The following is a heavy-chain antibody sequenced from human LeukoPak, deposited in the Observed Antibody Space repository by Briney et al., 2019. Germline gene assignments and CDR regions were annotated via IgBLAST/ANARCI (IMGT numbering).Heavy chain of an antibody. J-gene: IGHJ4*02. CDR2: ISGSGGST. D-gene: IGHD3-3*01. CDR3: ARSSAPFGVAPPGY. CDR1: GFTFSSYA. Sequence: GGSLRLSCAASGFTFSSYAMSWVRQAPGKGLEWVSAISGSGGSTYYADSVKGRFTISRDNSKNTLYLQMNSLRAEDTAVYYCARSSAPFGVAPPGYWGQGTLVTVSS. V-gene: IGHV3-23*01.